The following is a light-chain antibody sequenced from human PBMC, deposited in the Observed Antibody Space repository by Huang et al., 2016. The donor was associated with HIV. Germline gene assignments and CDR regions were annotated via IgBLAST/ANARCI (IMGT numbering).Light chain of an antibody. V-gene: IGKV3-11*01. J-gene: IGKJ3*01. Sequence: EIVLTQSPATLSLSPVERATLSCRASQSVSSYLAWYQQKPGQAPRLLIYGASNRATGIPARFSGSGSGTDFTLTISSLEPEDFAVYYCQQRSNWPILTFGPGTKVDIK. CDR2: GAS. CDR3: QQRSNWPILT. CDR1: QSVSSY.